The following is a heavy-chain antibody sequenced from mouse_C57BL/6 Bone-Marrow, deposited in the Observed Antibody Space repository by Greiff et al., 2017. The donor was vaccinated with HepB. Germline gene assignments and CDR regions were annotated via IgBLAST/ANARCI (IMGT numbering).Heavy chain of an antibody. D-gene: IGHD2-5*01. CDR2: ISNGGGST. CDR3: ARNSNPIYYAMDY. V-gene: IGHV5-12*01. J-gene: IGHJ4*01. CDR1: GFTFSDYY. Sequence: EVQVVESGGGLVQPGGSLKLSCAASGFTFSDYYMYWVRQTPEKRLEWVAYISNGGGSTYYPDTVKGRFTISRDNAKNTLYLQMSRLKSEDTAMYYCARNSNPIYYAMDYWGQGTSVTVSS.